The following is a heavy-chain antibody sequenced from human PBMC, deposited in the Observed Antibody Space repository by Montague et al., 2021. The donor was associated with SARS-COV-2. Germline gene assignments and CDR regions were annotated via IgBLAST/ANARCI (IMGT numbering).Heavy chain of an antibody. Sequence: VKPTQTLTLTCTFSGFSLSTSGMCVSWIRQPPGKALEWLALIDWDDDKYHSTSLKTRLTISKDTSKNQVVLTMTNMDPVDTATYYCARISAWYSSGWSAFDYWGQGTLVTVSS. J-gene: IGHJ4*02. CDR1: GFSLSTSGMC. CDR2: IDWDDDK. D-gene: IGHD6-19*01. V-gene: IGHV2-70*01. CDR3: ARISAWYSSGWSAFDY.